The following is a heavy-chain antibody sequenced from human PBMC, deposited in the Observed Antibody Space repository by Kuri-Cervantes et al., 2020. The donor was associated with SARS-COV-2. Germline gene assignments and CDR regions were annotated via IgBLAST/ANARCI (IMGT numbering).Heavy chain of an antibody. CDR3: GTSRAFDY. CDR1: GFTFSNAW. D-gene: IGHD1-1*01. J-gene: IGHJ4*02. CDR2: IKSRAEGGTT. V-gene: IGHV3-15*01. Sequence: GESLKISCAASGFTFSNAWLSWVRQAPGGGLECVGRIKSRAEGGTTDYAAPVKGRFTISRDDSKNTPYLQMNSLQTEDTGVYYCGTSRAFDYWGQGTLVTVSS.